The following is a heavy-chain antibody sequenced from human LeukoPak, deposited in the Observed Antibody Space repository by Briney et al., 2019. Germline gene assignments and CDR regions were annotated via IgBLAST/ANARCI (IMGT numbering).Heavy chain of an antibody. CDR2: INPNSGGT. CDR3: ARDLWFGELLGTIDY. J-gene: IGHJ4*02. D-gene: IGHD3-10*01. CDR1: GYTFTGYY. Sequence: ASVKVSCKASGYTFTGYYMHWVRQAPGQGLEWMGWINPNSGGTNYAQKFQGRATMTRDTSISTAYMELSRLRSDDTAVYYCARDLWFGELLGTIDYWGQGTLVTVSS. V-gene: IGHV1-2*02.